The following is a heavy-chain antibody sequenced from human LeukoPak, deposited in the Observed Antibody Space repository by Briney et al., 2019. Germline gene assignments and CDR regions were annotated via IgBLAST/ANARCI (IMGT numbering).Heavy chain of an antibody. CDR1: GFTFSSYA. CDR2: ISYDGSNK. J-gene: IGHJ3*02. D-gene: IGHD6-19*01. CDR3: ARGAVAGAFDI. V-gene: IGHV3-30-3*01. Sequence: PGGPLRLSCAASGFTFSSYAMHWVRQAPGKGLEWVAVISYDGSNKYYADSVKGRFTISRDNSKNTLYLQMNSLRAEDTAVYYCARGAVAGAFDIWGQGTMVTVSS.